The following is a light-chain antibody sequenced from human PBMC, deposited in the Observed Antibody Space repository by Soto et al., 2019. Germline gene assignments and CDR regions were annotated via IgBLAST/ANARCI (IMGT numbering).Light chain of an antibody. CDR1: SSDVGGYNY. CDR3: SSYTSYSTWV. J-gene: IGLJ3*02. V-gene: IGLV2-14*01. CDR2: EVT. Sequence: QSVLTQPASVSGSPGQSITISCTGTSSDVGGYNYVSWYQQHPGKAPKLIIYEVTNRPSGVSDRFSGSKSGNTASLTISGLQAEDEADYHCSSYTSYSTWVFGGGTKLTVL.